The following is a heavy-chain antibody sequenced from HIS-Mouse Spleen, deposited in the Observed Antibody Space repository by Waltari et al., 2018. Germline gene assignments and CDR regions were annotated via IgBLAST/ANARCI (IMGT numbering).Heavy chain of an antibody. Sequence: QVQLQESGPGLVKPSETLSLTCTVSGGSISSYYWSWIRQPPGKGLEWIGYIYYSGSTNYNPSLKSRVTISVDTSKNQFSLKLSSVTAADTAVYYCARHKVCGGYSYGRHGMDVWGQGTTVTVSS. D-gene: IGHD5-18*01. V-gene: IGHV4-59*08. CDR1: GGSISSYY. CDR3: ARHKVCGGYSYGRHGMDV. J-gene: IGHJ6*02. CDR2: IYYSGST.